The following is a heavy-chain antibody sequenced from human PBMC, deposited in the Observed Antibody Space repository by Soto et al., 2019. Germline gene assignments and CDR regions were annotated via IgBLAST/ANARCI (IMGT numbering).Heavy chain of an antibody. CDR1: GLPFSDYY. D-gene: IGHD3-16*01. J-gene: IGHJ6*04. CDR2: ISRSVSTI. Sequence: WGSRRLSCAASGLPFSDYYMSWIRQDPGKGLEWVSYISRSVSTIYYADSVKGRFTISRDNAKNSLYLQMNSLRAEDTAVYYCARARDYDRGSYCTESWDKRSTVTVSA. CDR3: ARARDYDRGSYCTES. V-gene: IGHV3-11*01.